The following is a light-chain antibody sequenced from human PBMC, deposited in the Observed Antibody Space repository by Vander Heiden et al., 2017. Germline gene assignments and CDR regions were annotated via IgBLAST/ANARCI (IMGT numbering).Light chain of an antibody. CDR1: QSSGSS. CDR2: YAS. J-gene: IGKJ5*01. V-gene: IGKV6-21*01. CDR3: HQSYTLPIT. Sequence: EMVLTQSPDLQSVTRKEKVTITCRASQSSGSSLHWYQQTPNQSPRLLIKYASQSFSGVPARFSGSGSGTDFTLTINSLDAEDAATYYCHQSYTLPITFGQGTRLEIK.